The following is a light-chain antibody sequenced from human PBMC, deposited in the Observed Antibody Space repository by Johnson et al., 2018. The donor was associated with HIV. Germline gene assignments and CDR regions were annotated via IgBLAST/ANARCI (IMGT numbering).Light chain of an antibody. CDR2: ENN. Sequence: QSVLTQPPSVSAAPGQKVTISCSGSSSNIGNNYVSCHQQFPGTAPKLLIYENNKRPSGIPDRFSGSKSGTSATLGITGLQTGDEADYYCGAWDSSLSSYVFGTGTKVTVL. CDR1: SSNIGNNY. V-gene: IGLV1-51*02. CDR3: GAWDSSLSSYV. J-gene: IGLJ1*01.